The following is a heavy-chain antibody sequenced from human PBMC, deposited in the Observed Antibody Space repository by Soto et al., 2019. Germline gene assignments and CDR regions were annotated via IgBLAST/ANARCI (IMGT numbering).Heavy chain of an antibody. CDR2: IYYSGST. V-gene: IGHV4-59*01. Sequence: PSETLSLTCTVSGGSIISYYWSWIRQPPGKGLEWIGYIYYSGSTNYNPSLKSRVTISVDTSKNQFSLKLSSVTAADTAVYYCARTTYYYDSSGYYGYYFDYWGQGTLVTVSS. J-gene: IGHJ4*02. D-gene: IGHD3-22*01. CDR1: GGSIISYY. CDR3: ARTTYYYDSSGYYGYYFDY.